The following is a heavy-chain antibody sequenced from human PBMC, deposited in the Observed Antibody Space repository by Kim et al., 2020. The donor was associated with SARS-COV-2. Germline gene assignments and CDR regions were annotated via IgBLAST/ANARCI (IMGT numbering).Heavy chain of an antibody. J-gene: IGHJ6*02. CDR2: IYSGGST. V-gene: IGHV3-53*01. Sequence: GGSLRLSCAASGFTVSSNYMSWVRQAPGKGLEWVSVIYSGGSTYYADSVKGRFTISRDNSKNTLYLQMNSLRAEDTAVYYCARDPSTYYYDSSGIRYYYYYGMDVWGQGTRVIVSS. D-gene: IGHD3-22*01. CDR3: ARDPSTYYYDSSGIRYYYYYGMDV. CDR1: GFTVSSNY.